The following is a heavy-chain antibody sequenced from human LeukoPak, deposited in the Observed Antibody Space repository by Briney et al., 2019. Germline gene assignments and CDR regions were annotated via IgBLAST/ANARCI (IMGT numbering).Heavy chain of an antibody. CDR2: ISVSGGST. D-gene: IGHD3-3*01. Sequence: GGSLRLSCAASGFIFSSYAMSWVRQAPGKGLEWVSAISVSGGSTYYADSVKGRFTVSRDNSKNTLYLQMNSLRAEDTAVYYCAKTLGEFTSAFDIWGQGTMVTVSS. V-gene: IGHV3-23*01. J-gene: IGHJ3*02. CDR1: GFIFSSYA. CDR3: AKTLGEFTSAFDI.